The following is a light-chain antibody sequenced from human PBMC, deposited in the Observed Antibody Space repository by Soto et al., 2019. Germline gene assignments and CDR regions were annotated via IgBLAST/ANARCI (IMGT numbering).Light chain of an antibody. Sequence: DFQMTQSPSTLSASVGDRVTITCRASQSISSWLAWYQQKPGKAPKLLIYDASSLESGVPSRFSGSGSGTEFTLTISSLQPDDFATYYCQQHNSYWTFGQGTKVEIK. V-gene: IGKV1-5*01. CDR2: DAS. CDR1: QSISSW. J-gene: IGKJ1*01. CDR3: QQHNSYWT.